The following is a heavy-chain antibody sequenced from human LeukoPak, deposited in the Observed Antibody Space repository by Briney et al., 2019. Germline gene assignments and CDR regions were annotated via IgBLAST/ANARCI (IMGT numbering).Heavy chain of an antibody. V-gene: IGHV1-69*13. Sequence: GASVKVSCKASGYTFTSYGISWVRQAPGQGLEWMGGIIPIFGTANYAQKFQGRVTITADESTSTAYMELSSLRSEDTAVYYCATSGSSYYYGMDVWGQGTTVTVSS. J-gene: IGHJ6*02. CDR3: ATSGSSYYYGMDV. CDR1: GYTFTSYG. D-gene: IGHD1-14*01. CDR2: IIPIFGTA.